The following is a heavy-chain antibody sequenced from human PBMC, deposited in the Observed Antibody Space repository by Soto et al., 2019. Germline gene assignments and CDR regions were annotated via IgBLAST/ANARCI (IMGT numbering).Heavy chain of an antibody. D-gene: IGHD2-8*01. CDR3: ARDAYGPLYYYYMDV. CDR2: ISSSSSYI. CDR1: GFTFSSYS. J-gene: IGHJ6*03. Sequence: PGGSLRLSCAASGFTFSSYSMNWVRQAPGKGLEWVSSISSSSSYIYYADSVKGRFTISRDNAKNSLYLQMNSLRAEDTAVYYCARDAYGPLYYYYMDVWGKGTTVTVSS. V-gene: IGHV3-21*01.